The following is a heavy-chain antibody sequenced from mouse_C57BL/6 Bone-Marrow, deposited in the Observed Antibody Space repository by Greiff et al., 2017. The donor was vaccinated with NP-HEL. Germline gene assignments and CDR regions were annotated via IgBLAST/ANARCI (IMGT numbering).Heavy chain of an antibody. D-gene: IGHD2-5*01. CDR1: GYTFTDYE. Sequence: VQLQQSGAELVRPGASVTLSCKASGYTFTDYEMHWVKQTPVHGLEWIGAIDPETGGTAYNQKFKGKAILTADKSSSTAYMELRSLTSEDSAVYYCTRSCYSNYYAMDYWGQGTSVTVSS. CDR3: TRSCYSNYYAMDY. V-gene: IGHV1-15*01. CDR2: IDPETGGT. J-gene: IGHJ4*01.